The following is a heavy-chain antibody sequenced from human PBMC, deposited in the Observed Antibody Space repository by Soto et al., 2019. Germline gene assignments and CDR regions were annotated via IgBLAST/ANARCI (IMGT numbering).Heavy chain of an antibody. J-gene: IGHJ4*02. V-gene: IGHV1-69*13. Sequence: GASVKVSCKASGGTFSSYAISWVRQAPGQGLEWMGGIIPIFGTANYAQKFQGRVTITADESTSTAYMELSSLRSEDTAVYYCARYRDGYKHFDYWGQGTLVTVSS. CDR3: ARYRDGYKHFDY. CDR2: IIPIFGTA. D-gene: IGHD5-12*01. CDR1: GGTFSSYA.